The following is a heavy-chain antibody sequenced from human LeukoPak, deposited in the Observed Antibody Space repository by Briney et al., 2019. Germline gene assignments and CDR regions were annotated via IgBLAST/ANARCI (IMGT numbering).Heavy chain of an antibody. CDR1: GFIFSNYW. J-gene: IGHJ4*02. CDR2: VNNDGSST. D-gene: IGHD2-21*02. CDR3: ARWGDGSRPDY. V-gene: IGHV3-74*03. Sequence: PGGSLRLSCAASGFIFSNYWMHWVRQAPGKGLVWVSRVNNDGSSTTYADSVKGRFTISRDNSKDILYLQMDSLRVDDTAVYYCARWGDGSRPDYWGQGTLVTVSS.